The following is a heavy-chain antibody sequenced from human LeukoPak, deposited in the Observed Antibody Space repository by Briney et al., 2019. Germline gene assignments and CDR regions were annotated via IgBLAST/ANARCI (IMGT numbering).Heavy chain of an antibody. CDR1: GGSISSGGYY. V-gene: IGHV4-31*03. CDR2: IYYSGST. J-gene: IGHJ6*02. D-gene: IGHD3-3*01. Sequence: NPSETLSLICTVSGGSISSGGYYWSWIRQHPGKGLEWIGYIYYSGSTYYNPSLKSRVTISVDTSKNQFSLKLSSVTAADTAVYYCAREVRFCYGMDVWGQGTTVTVSS. CDR3: AREVRFCYGMDV.